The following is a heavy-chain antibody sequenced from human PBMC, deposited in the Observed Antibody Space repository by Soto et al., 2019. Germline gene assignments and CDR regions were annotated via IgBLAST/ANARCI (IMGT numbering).Heavy chain of an antibody. J-gene: IGHJ5*02. CDR3: ARDVRSRRRGSRWFDP. D-gene: IGHD3-10*01. CDR2: IYYSGST. CDR1: GGSISSGGYY. Sequence: SETLSLTCTVSGGSISSGGYYWSWIRQHPGKGLEWIGYIYYSGSTYYNPSLKSRVTISVDTSKNQFSLKLSSVTAADTAVYYCARDVRSRRRGSRWFDPWGQGTLVTVSS. V-gene: IGHV4-31*03.